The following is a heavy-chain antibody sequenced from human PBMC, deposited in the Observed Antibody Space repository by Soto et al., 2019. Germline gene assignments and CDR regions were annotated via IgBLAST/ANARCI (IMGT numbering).Heavy chain of an antibody. V-gene: IGHV3-11*06. CDR2: ISPGSRYP. CDR3: AREGWPLLQTGMDV. CDR1: GFTFGDSY. D-gene: IGHD2-15*01. Sequence: LRLSCAGSGFTFGDSYMSWIRQAPGKGLEWLSYISPGSRYPAYADSVKGRFIISRDNAKNSLYLQMHSLRDEDTAVYYCAREGWPLLQTGMDVWGQGTTVTVSS. J-gene: IGHJ6*02.